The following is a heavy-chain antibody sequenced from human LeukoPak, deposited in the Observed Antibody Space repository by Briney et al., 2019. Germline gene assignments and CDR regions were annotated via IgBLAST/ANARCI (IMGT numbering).Heavy chain of an antibody. CDR3: ANSQGTIFGVVDY. D-gene: IGHD3-3*01. J-gene: IGHJ4*02. CDR2: ISGNGVLT. V-gene: IGHV3-23*01. CDR1: GFTFKSYA. Sequence: HPGGSLRLSCAASGFTFKSYALAWVRQAPGKGLEWVSGISGNGVLTYYADSVKGRFTVSGDNSKNTLYLDLNSLRVEDTAIYYCANSQGTIFGVVDYWGQGTLVTVSS.